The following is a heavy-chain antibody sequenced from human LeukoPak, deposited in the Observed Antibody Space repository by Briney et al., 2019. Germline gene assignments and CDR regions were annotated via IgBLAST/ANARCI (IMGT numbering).Heavy chain of an antibody. CDR1: GFTFSDYY. CDR3: ARDGYSYGQYYFHY. J-gene: IGHJ4*02. V-gene: IGHV3-11*01. CDR2: ISNSGSFI. D-gene: IGHD5-18*01. Sequence: GGSLRLSCAASGFTFSDYYMSWIRQAPGKGLEWISYISNSGSFIYYADSVKGRFTISRDNAKNSLYLQMNSLRAEDTAVYYCARDGYSYGQYYFHYWGQGTLVTVSS.